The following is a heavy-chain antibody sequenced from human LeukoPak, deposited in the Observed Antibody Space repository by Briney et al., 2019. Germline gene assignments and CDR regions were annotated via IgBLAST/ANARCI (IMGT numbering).Heavy chain of an antibody. CDR3: ARGHREIVGGIDY. CDR1: GFTFSSYW. Sequence: GGSLRLSCAASGFTFSSYWMHWVRQAPGKGLEWVAVISYDGSNKYYADSVKGRFTISRDNSKNTLYLQMNSLRAEDTAVYYCARGHREIVGGIDYWGQGTLVTVSS. V-gene: IGHV3-30*03. J-gene: IGHJ4*02. CDR2: ISYDGSNK. D-gene: IGHD3-22*01.